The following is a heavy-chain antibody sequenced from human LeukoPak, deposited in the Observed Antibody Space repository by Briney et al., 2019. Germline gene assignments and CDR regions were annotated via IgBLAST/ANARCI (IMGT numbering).Heavy chain of an antibody. Sequence: ASVKVSCKASGGTFSSYAISWVRQAPGQGLEWLGWISAYNENTNYAQKFRDRLTVTADTSTSTAYMELRGLITDDTAVYYCARALYFYGSGTSYWFDPWGQGTLVTVSS. CDR3: ARALYFYGSGTSYWFDP. V-gene: IGHV1-18*01. CDR1: GGTFSSYA. D-gene: IGHD3-10*01. J-gene: IGHJ5*02. CDR2: ISAYNENT.